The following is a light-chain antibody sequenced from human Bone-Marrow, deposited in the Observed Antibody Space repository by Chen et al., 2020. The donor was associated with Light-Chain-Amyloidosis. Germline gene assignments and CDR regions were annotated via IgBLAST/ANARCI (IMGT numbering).Light chain of an antibody. CDR1: QSISSY. CDR3: QQSYSTLPLT. J-gene: IGKJ4*01. Sequence: DIQMTQSPSSLSASVGDRVTITCRASQSISSYLNWYQQKPGKAPKLLIHAASSLQSGVPSRFSGSGSGTDFTLTISSLQPEDVATYYCQQSYSTLPLTFGGGTKVEIK. CDR2: AAS. V-gene: IGKV1-39*01.